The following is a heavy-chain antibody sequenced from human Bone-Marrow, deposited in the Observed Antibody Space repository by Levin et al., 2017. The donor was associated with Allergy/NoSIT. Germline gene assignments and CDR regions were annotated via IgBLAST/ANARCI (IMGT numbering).Heavy chain of an antibody. J-gene: IGHJ4*02. Sequence: PGESLKISCEASGFTVSTHYMAWVRQAPGKGLEWVSVIFSGGSTYYADSVKGRFTISRDNSKNTLYLQMNSLRVEDTAVYYCSSAPGFSDYWGQGTQVTVSS. CDR1: GFTVSTHY. V-gene: IGHV3-66*01. CDR3: SSAPGFSDY. CDR2: IFSGGST.